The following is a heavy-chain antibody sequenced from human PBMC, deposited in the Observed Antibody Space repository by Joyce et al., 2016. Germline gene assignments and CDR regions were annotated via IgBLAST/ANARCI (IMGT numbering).Heavy chain of an antibody. CDR2: MSPSSGTT. V-gene: IGHV1-46*01. Sequence: QVQLVQSGAEVKKPGASVKVSCKTSGYSFINFYIHWVRQAPGQGLEWMGMMSPSSGTTRFTEKFQGRLTLARDTSTSTIHMELSSLTSDDTAVYYCARGLNMVRGVLIGPAGCWGQGTLVTVSS. D-gene: IGHD3-10*01. CDR3: ARGLNMVRGVLIGPAGC. CDR1: GYSFINFY. J-gene: IGHJ4*02.